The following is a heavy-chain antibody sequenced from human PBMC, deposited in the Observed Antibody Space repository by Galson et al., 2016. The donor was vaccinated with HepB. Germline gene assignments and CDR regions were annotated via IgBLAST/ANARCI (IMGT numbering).Heavy chain of an antibody. Sequence: TLSLTCTVSGDSISSGNYNWNWIRQRPGKGLEWIGYMYYSGHTHYHASLKSRVTISIDTSKNQFSLKLSPVTAADTAVYYCARGGHRYGAEAFDIWGQGTIVTVSS. V-gene: IGHV4-31*03. J-gene: IGHJ3*02. CDR3: ARGGHRYGAEAFDI. D-gene: IGHD5-18*01. CDR2: MYYSGHT. CDR1: GDSISSGNYN.